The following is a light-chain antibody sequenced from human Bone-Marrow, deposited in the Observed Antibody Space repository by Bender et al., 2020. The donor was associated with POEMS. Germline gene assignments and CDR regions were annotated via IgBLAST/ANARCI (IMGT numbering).Light chain of an antibody. CDR2: SSH. CDR1: SSNIGAHA. J-gene: IGLJ3*02. V-gene: IGLV1-44*01. Sequence: QSVLTQPPSASGTPGQRVTISCSGGSSNIGAHAVNWYQHLPGTAPKLLICSSHRRPSEVPDRFSGSRSGTSASLAISGLQSEDGADDYCEVWAESLDGWGFGGGTKMTV. CDR3: EVWAESLDGWG.